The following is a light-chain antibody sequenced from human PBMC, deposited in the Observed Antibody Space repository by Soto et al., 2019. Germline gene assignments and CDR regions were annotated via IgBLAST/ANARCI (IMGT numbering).Light chain of an antibody. V-gene: IGLV2-14*01. CDR3: NSFTSSSTFV. CDR2: EVS. J-gene: IGLJ1*01. Sequence: QSVLTQPASVSGSPGQSITISCTGTSSDVGAYNYVSWYQQHPGKAPKLMIYEVSNRPSGVSNRCSGSKSGNTASLTLSGLQAEDEADYYCNSFTSSSTFVFGTGTKVTVL. CDR1: SSDVGAYNY.